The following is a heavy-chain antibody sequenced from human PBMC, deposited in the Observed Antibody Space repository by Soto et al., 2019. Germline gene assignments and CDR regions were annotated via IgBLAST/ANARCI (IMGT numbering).Heavy chain of an antibody. Sequence: QVQLVESGGGVVQPGRSLRLSCAASGFTFSSYGMHWVRQAPGKGLEWVAVISYDGSNKYYADSVKGRFTISTDNSKNTLYLEMNSLRAEDTAVYYCAKEQARSFDYWGQGTLVTVSS. CDR1: GFTFSSYG. V-gene: IGHV3-30*18. J-gene: IGHJ4*02. CDR3: AKEQARSFDY. CDR2: ISYDGSNK. D-gene: IGHD3-10*01.